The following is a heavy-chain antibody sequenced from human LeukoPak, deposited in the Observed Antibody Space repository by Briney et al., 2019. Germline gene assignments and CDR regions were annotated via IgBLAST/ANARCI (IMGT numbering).Heavy chain of an antibody. Sequence: PSETPSLTCTVSGGSISSYYWSWIRQPPGKGLEWIGYIYYSGSTNYNPSLKSRVTISVDTSKNQFSLKLSSVTAADTAAYYCARVGYSSGWYLDYWGQGTLVTVSS. CDR3: ARVGYSSGWYLDY. J-gene: IGHJ4*02. V-gene: IGHV4-59*01. CDR2: IYYSGST. CDR1: GGSISSYY. D-gene: IGHD6-19*01.